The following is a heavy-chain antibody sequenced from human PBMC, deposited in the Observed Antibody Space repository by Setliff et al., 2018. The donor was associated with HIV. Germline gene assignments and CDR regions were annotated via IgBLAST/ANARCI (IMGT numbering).Heavy chain of an antibody. Sequence: LRLSCAASGFNFSSLTMNWIRQAPGKGLEWVSSISSSGTYIYYADSMKGRFTISRDNDEKSLFLQMNDLRAEDSGMYYCARDPVEAVVLGFDNWFDPWGQGTLGTVSS. CDR2: ISSSGTYI. J-gene: IGHJ5*02. CDR1: GFNFSSLT. V-gene: IGHV3-21*01. D-gene: IGHD2-15*01. CDR3: ARDPVEAVVLGFDNWFDP.